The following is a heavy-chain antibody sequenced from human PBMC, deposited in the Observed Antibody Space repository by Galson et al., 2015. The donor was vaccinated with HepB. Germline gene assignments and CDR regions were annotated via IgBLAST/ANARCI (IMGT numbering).Heavy chain of an antibody. CDR3: ARGYSGYDTIDY. CDR2: INWNGGST. Sequence: SLRLSCAASGFTFDDYGMSWVRQAPGKGLEWVSGINWNGGSTGYADSVKGRFTISRDNAKNSLYLQMNSLRAEDTAVYYCARGYSGYDTIDYWGQGTLVTVSS. D-gene: IGHD5-12*01. CDR1: GFTFDDYG. V-gene: IGHV3-20*04. J-gene: IGHJ4*02.